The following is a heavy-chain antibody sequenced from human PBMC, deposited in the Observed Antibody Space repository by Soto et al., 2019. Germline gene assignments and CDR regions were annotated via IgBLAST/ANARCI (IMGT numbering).Heavy chain of an antibody. Sequence: QVQLQESGPGLVKPSGTLSLTCAVSGGSISSSNWWSWVRQPPGKGLEWIGEIYHSGSTNYNPSLKSRVTKSVDKSKNQFSLKLSSVTAADTAVYYCARGSSWYNHYYYYYGMDVWGQGTTVTVSS. V-gene: IGHV4-4*02. J-gene: IGHJ6*02. CDR2: IYHSGST. D-gene: IGHD6-13*01. CDR3: ARGSSWYNHYYYYYGMDV. CDR1: GGSISSSNW.